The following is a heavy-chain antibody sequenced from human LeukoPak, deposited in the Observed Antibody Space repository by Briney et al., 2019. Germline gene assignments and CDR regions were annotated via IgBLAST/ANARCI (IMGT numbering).Heavy chain of an antibody. CDR3: VTGAFNFDY. V-gene: IGHV3-23*01. CDR2: VSDSGNTP. D-gene: IGHD1-14*01. J-gene: IGHJ4*02. CDR1: GFTFSNYA. Sequence: VRSLRLSCAASGFTFSNYAMTWIRQAPGMGLEWVSSVSDSGNTPYYAAAVKGRFAISRDNSNNTLYLQMNSLRVEDTAVYFCVTGAFNFDYWGQGTLVTVSS.